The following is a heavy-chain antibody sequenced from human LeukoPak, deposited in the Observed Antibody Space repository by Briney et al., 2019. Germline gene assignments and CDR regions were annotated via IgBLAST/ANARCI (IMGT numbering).Heavy chain of an antibody. CDR3: ARDYGDYVFDY. J-gene: IGHJ4*02. Sequence: ASVKVSCKASGYTFADFHIHWMRQAPGQGLEWMGWINPNSGGTNYAQKFQGRVTMTRDTSISTAYMELSRLRSDDTAVYYCARDYGDYVFDYWGQGTLVTVSS. CDR2: INPNSGGT. V-gene: IGHV1-2*02. CDR1: GYTFADFH. D-gene: IGHD4-17*01.